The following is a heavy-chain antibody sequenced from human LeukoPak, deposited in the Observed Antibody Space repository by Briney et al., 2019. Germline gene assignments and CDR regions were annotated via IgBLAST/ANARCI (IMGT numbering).Heavy chain of an antibody. Sequence: SETLSLTCTVSGGSFSSSSYYWGWIRQPPGKGLEWIGSIHYSGGTYYNPSLKSRVTMSVDTSKNQFSLKLTSVTAADTAVYYCARANGGYYDYWGQGTLVTVSS. V-gene: IGHV4-39*01. CDR2: IHYSGGT. CDR1: GGSFSSSSYY. J-gene: IGHJ4*02. CDR3: ARANGGYYDY. D-gene: IGHD3-22*01.